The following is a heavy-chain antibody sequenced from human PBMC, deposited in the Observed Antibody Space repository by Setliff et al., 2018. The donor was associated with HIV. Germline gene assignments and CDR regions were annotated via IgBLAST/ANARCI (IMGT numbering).Heavy chain of an antibody. D-gene: IGHD3-3*01. CDR2: IYTSGST. CDR3: AGSWSGYPLSFGY. V-gene: IGHV4-61*02. Sequence: SETLSLTCTVSGGSISSGSYYWSWIRQPAGKGLEWIGRIYTSGSTNYNPSLKSRVTISVDTSKNQFSLKLSSVTAADTAVYYCAGSWSGYPLSFGYWGQGTQVTVSS. CDR1: GGSISSGSYY. J-gene: IGHJ4*02.